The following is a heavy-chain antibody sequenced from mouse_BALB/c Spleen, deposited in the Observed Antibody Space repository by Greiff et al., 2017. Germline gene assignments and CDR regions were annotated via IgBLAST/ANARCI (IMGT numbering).Heavy chain of an antibody. CDR2: ILPGSGST. Sequence: QVQLQQSGAELMKPGASVKISCKATGYTFSSYWIEWVKQRPGHGLEWIGEILPGSGSTNYNEKFKGKATLTADKSSSTAYMQLSSLTSDDSAVYFCATGSGAYWGQGTLVTVSA. CDR3: ATGSGAY. CDR1: GYTFSSYW. J-gene: IGHJ3*01. V-gene: IGHV1-9*01. D-gene: IGHD4-1*01.